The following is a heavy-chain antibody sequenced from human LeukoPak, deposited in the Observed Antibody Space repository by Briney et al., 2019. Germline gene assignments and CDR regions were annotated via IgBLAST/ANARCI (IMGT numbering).Heavy chain of an antibody. J-gene: IGHJ5*02. D-gene: IGHD3-10*01. V-gene: IGHV4-30-4*01. CDR3: ASSVWFGEPRGWFDP. Sequence: LRLSCAASGFTFSSYAMHWVRQPPGKGLEWIGYIYYSGSTYYNPSLKSRVTISVDTSKNQFSLKLSSVTAADTAVYYCASSVWFGEPRGWFDPWGQGTLVTVSS. CDR1: GFTFSSYAMH. CDR2: IYYSGST.